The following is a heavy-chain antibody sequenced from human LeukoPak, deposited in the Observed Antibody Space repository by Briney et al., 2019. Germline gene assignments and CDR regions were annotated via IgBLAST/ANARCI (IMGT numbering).Heavy chain of an antibody. D-gene: IGHD3-3*01. J-gene: IGHJ6*03. V-gene: IGHV3-73*01. Sequence: PGGSLRLSCAASGFTFSGSAMLGVRQASGKGLEWVGRIRSKANSYATAYAASVKGRFTISRDDSKSTAYLQMNSLKTEDTAVYYCTRHEDDFWSGYYSYYYYYMDVWGKGTTVTVSS. CDR2: IRSKANSYAT. CDR3: TRHEDDFWSGYYSYYYYYMDV. CDR1: GFTFSGSA.